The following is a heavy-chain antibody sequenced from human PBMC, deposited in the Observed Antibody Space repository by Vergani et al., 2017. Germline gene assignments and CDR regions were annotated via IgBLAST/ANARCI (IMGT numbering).Heavy chain of an antibody. V-gene: IGHV3-30*02. J-gene: IGHJ1*01. D-gene: IGHD3-22*01. CDR2: IRYDGSNK. CDR3: AKVASYYYDSSGYDEYFQH. Sequence: QVQLVESGGGVVQPGGSLRLSCAASGFTFSSYGMHWVRQAPGKGLEWVAFIRYDGSNKYYADSVKGRFTISRDNSKNTLHLQMNSLRSEDTAVYYCAKVASYYYDSSGYDEYFQHWGQGTLVTVSS. CDR1: GFTFSSYG.